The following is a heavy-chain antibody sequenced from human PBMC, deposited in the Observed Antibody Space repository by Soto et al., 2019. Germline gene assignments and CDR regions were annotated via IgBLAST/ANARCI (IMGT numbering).Heavy chain of an antibody. D-gene: IGHD3-22*01. CDR1: GDSISSYF. Sequence: SETLALTCTVSGDSISSYFGTWIRQPPGKALEWIGYMFHSGRTNYNPSLTSRVTMSADTSNNQFSLTLTSVTAADTAVYYCAKAVKYYDSTGYDAFAVWGQGIMVTV. J-gene: IGHJ3*01. CDR2: MFHSGRT. V-gene: IGHV4-59*01. CDR3: AKAVKYYDSTGYDAFAV.